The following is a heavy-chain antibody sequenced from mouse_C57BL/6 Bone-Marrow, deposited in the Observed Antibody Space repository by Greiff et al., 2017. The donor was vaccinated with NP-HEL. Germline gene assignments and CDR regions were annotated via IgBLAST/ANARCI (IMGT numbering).Heavy chain of an antibody. CDR2: IYPGGGYT. CDR3: ARYSNQLSDAMDY. CDR1: GYTFTNYW. D-gene: IGHD2-5*01. V-gene: IGHV1-63*01. J-gene: IGHJ4*01. Sequence: QVQLKESGAELVRPGTSVKMSCKASGYTFTNYWIGWAKQRPGHGLEWIGDIYPGGGYTNYNEKFKGKATLTADKSSSTAYMQFSSLTSEDSAIYYCARYSNQLSDAMDYWGRGTAVTVTA.